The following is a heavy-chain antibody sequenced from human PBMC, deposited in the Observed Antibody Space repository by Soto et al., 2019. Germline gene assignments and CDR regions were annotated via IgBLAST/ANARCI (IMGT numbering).Heavy chain of an antibody. CDR3: APVPSYLIFEP. CDR1: GYTLTEVS. V-gene: IGHV1-24*01. J-gene: IGHJ5*02. Sequence: SVKVACKVSGYTLTEVSMHWVRQAPGKGLEWMGGFDPEDGETIYAQKFQGRVTMTEDTSTDTAYMELSSLRSEDTAVYYCAPVPSYLIFEPWGQGTLVTVSS. CDR2: FDPEDGET.